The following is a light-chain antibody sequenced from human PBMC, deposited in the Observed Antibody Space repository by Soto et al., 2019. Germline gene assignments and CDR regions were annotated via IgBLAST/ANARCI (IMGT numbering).Light chain of an antibody. CDR2: SNN. Sequence: QSVLTQAPSASGTPGQRVTISCSGSNSNIGSNTVNWYQQLPGTAPKLLIYSNNQRPSGVPDRFSGSKSGTSASLAISGLQSEDEADYYCAPWDDSLNGPVFGGGTKVTVL. CDR1: NSNIGSNT. CDR3: APWDDSLNGPV. J-gene: IGLJ2*01. V-gene: IGLV1-44*01.